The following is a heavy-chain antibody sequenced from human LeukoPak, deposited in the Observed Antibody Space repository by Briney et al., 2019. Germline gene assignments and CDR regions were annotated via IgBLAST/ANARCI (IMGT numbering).Heavy chain of an antibody. V-gene: IGHV1-18*01. CDR1: GYTFTSYG. J-gene: IGHJ4*02. CDR2: ISAYNGNT. Sequence: GASVRVSCKASGYTFTSYGISWVRQAPGQGLEWMGWISAYNGNTNYARKLQGRVTMTTDTSTSTAYMELRSLRSDDTAVYYCARDSRRRPYYYDSSGYYSYWGQGTLVTVSS. CDR3: ARDSRRRPYYYDSSGYYSY. D-gene: IGHD3-22*01.